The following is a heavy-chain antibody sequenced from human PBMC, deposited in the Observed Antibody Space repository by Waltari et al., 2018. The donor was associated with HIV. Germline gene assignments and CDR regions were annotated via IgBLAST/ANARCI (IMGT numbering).Heavy chain of an antibody. CDR1: GGAFDPFA. Sequence: HAQFVQPGAETKKPGSSVAVSCDASGGAFDPFACPWVRQAPGPGLEWLGGTGPSFVVIYAKDFNGRVTITSNPSTRTVFLELGGLRPDDTAVYFCAKSDFTELVRGQKAFDVWGQGT. CDR2: TGPSFVV. D-gene: IGHD1-26*01. V-gene: IGHV1-69*17. CDR3: AKSDFTELVRGQKAFDV. J-gene: IGHJ3*01.